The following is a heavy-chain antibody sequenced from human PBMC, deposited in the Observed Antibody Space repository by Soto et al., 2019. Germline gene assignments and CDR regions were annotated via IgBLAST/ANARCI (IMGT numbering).Heavy chain of an antibody. J-gene: IGHJ4*02. CDR1: GGTFSSYA. D-gene: IGHD5-12*01. CDR3: ARWGRDGYGEFDY. V-gene: IGHV1-69*05. CDR2: IIPIFGTA. Sequence: QVQLVQSGAEVKKPGSSVKVSCKASGGTFSSYAISWVRQAPGQGLEWMGGIIPIFGTANYAQKFQGRVTTTQDXXTSTAYMELSSLRSEDTAVYYCARWGRDGYGEFDYWGQGTLVTVSS.